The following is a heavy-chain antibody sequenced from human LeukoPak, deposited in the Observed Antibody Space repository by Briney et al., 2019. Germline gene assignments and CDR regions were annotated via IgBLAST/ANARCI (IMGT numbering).Heavy chain of an antibody. V-gene: IGHV4-39*07. CDR1: GGSISSSGSY. Sequence: SETLSLTCTVSGGSISSSGSYCGWIRQPPGEGLEWIGSIYYSGNTYNPSLESRVTISVDTSKNQFSLNLTSVNAADTAVYYCARVMAARREDLNWFDPWGQGTLVTVSS. J-gene: IGHJ5*02. D-gene: IGHD6-6*01. CDR2: IYYSGNT. CDR3: ARVMAARREDLNWFDP.